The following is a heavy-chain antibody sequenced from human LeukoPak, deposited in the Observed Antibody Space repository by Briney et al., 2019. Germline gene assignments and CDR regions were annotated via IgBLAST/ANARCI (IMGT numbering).Heavy chain of an antibody. CDR3: TRVECSDGSCYTFDY. D-gene: IGHD2-15*01. CDR1: TFSSYA. Sequence: TFSSYAMSWVRQAPGKGLEWIGSIHYSGSTYYSPSLKSRVTISVDTSKNQFSLKLRSVTAADTAVYYCTRVECSDGSCYTFDYWGQGTLVIVSS. J-gene: IGHJ4*02. CDR2: IHYSGST. V-gene: IGHV4-39*07.